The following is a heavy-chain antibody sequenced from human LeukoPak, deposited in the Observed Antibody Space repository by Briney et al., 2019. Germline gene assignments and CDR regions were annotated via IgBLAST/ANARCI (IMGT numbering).Heavy chain of an antibody. CDR3: AKGGIAAAATGIY. V-gene: IGHV3-74*01. J-gene: IGHJ4*02. Sequence: GGSLRLSCAASGFTFSPVWMHWVRQAPGKGLMWVSHIINDGSYTTYADSVKGRFTISRDNSKNTLYLQMNSLRAEDTAVYYCAKGGIAAAATGIYWGQGTLVTVSS. CDR1: GFTFSPVW. D-gene: IGHD6-13*01. CDR2: IINDGSYT.